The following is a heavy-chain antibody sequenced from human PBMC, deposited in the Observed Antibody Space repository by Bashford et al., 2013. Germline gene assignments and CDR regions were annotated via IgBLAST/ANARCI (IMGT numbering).Heavy chain of an antibody. V-gene: IGHV4-34*01. D-gene: IGHD3-16*01. J-gene: IGHJ6*02. CDR3: ARVKYVHYYYYALDV. CDR2: INHSGST. Sequence: SSETLSLTCAVYGGSFSDYYWSWIRQPPGKGLEWIGEINHSGSTNYNPSLKSRVTISVDTSKNQFSLRLSSVTAADTAVYYCARVKYVHYYYYALDVWGHGTTVTVSS. CDR1: GGSFSDYY.